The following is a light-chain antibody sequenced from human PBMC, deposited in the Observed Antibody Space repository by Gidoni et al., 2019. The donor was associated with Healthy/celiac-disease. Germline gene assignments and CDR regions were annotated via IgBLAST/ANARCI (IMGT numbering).Light chain of an antibody. J-gene: IGKJ2*01. Sequence: DIQMTQSPSTLSASVGDRVTITCRASQSISSWLAWYQQKPGKAPKLLIYKASSLESGVPSRFSGSGSGTEFTLTISSLQPDDFATYYCQQHNSYSLPYTFGQGTKLEIK. CDR3: QQHNSYSLPYT. CDR2: KAS. V-gene: IGKV1-5*03. CDR1: QSISSW.